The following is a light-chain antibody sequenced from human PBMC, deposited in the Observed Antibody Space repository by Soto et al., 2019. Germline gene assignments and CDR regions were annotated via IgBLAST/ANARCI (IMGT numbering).Light chain of an antibody. Sequence: AIRMTQSPSSLSASTGDRVTITCRASQGISSYLAWYQVKPGKAPKVLIYDASTLQRGVPSRFSGTGSGTEFTLTINNLQPDDFATYYCQQWTFGQGTKVEI. J-gene: IGKJ1*01. CDR1: QGISSY. CDR3: QQWT. V-gene: IGKV1-8*01. CDR2: DAS.